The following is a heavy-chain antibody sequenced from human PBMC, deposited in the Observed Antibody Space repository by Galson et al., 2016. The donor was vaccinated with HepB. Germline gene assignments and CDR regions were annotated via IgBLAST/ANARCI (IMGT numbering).Heavy chain of an antibody. J-gene: IGHJ4*02. CDR2: INAGNGNT. V-gene: IGHV1-3*01. CDR3: ARDRMNVLRWLGGLFDFDF. Sequence: SVKVSCKASGYTFTDYAIHWVRQAPGQRLEWMAWINAGNGNTKYSRKFQDRVTISRDTSASTLYMELSSLRSEDTAVYYCARDRMNVLRWLGGLFDFDFWGQGTLVTVSS. CDR1: GYTFTDYA. D-gene: IGHD3-10*01.